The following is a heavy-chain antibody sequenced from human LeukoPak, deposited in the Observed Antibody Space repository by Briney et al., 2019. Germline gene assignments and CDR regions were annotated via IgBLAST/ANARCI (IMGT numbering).Heavy chain of an antibody. D-gene: IGHD3-10*01. CDR3: VSPGVYYGSGSYYY. J-gene: IGHJ4*02. V-gene: IGHV3-53*01. Sequence: PGGSLRLSCAASGFTVSSNYMSWVRQAPGKGLEWVSVIYSGGSTYYADSVKGRFTISRDNSKNTLYLQMNSLRAEDTAVYYCVSPGVYYGSGSYYYWGQGTLVTVSS. CDR1: GFTVSSNY. CDR2: IYSGGST.